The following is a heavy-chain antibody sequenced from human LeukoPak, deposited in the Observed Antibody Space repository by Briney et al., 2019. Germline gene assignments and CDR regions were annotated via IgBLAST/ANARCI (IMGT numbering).Heavy chain of an antibody. Sequence: GASVKVSCKASGGTFSSYAISWVRQAPGQGLEWMGGIIPIFGAANYAQKFQGRVTITADESTSTAYMELGSLRSEDTAVYYCARARLPVDTAMVFTYYYYMDVWGKGTTVTISS. D-gene: IGHD5-18*01. CDR1: GGTFSSYA. CDR2: IIPIFGAA. V-gene: IGHV1-69*13. J-gene: IGHJ6*03. CDR3: ARARLPVDTAMVFTYYYYMDV.